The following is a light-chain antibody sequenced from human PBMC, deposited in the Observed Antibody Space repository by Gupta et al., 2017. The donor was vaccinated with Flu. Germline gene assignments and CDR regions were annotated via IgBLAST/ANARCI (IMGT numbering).Light chain of an antibody. CDR3: QQYYKNPPT. Sequence: LAVSMGERDTINCKSSLSVFDNKNYLAWYQQRPRQPPKLLIYWASTRESGVPDRFSGSGSGTDFTLTTSSLQAEDVAVYYCQQYYKNPPTFGQGTXVEIK. V-gene: IGKV4-1*01. CDR2: WAS. CDR1: LSVFDNKNY. J-gene: IGKJ1*01.